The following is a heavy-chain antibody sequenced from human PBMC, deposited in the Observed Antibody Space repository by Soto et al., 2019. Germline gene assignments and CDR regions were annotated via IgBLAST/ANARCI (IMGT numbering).Heavy chain of an antibody. Sequence: GGSLRLSCAASGFTFSSYWMHWVRQAPGKGLVWVSRINSDGSSTTYADSVKGRFTISRDNAKNTLYLQMNSLRAEDTAVYYCARGGGYSSGPFDYWGQGTLVTVSS. J-gene: IGHJ4*02. D-gene: IGHD5-18*01. CDR3: ARGGGYSSGPFDY. CDR1: GFTFSSYW. V-gene: IGHV3-74*01. CDR2: INSDGSST.